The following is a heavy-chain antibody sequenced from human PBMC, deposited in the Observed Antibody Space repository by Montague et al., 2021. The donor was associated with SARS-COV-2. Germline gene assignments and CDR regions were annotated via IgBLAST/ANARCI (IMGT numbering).Heavy chain of an antibody. CDR2: VYYSGST. V-gene: IGHV4-39*01. CDR3: AGQSASSPFDH. CDR1: GGSISTSNYY. D-gene: IGHD6-13*01. J-gene: IGHJ4*02. Sequence: SETLSLTCSVYGGSISTSNYYWGWIRQPPGKGLAWIGSVYYSGSTYYNPPLKSRVTVSVDTSKNQFSLKISSVTAADTAVYFCAGQSASSPFDHWGQGTLVTVSS.